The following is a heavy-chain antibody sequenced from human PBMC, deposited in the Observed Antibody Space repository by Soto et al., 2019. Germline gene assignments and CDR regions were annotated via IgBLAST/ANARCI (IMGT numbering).Heavy chain of an antibody. CDR2: ISGSGGST. Sequence: EVQLLESGGGLVQPGGSLRLSCAASGFTFSSYAMSWVRQAPGKGLEWVSAISGSGGSTYYGDSVKGRFTISRDNSKNTLYLQMNSLRAEDTAVYYCATGGAAAGDYYYYGMDVWGQGTTVTVSS. CDR1: GFTFSSYA. J-gene: IGHJ6*02. D-gene: IGHD6-13*01. CDR3: ATGGAAAGDYYYYGMDV. V-gene: IGHV3-23*01.